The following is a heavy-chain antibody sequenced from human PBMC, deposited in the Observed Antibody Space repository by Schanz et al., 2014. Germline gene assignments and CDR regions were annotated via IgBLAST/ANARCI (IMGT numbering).Heavy chain of an antibody. D-gene: IGHD2-2*01. Sequence: QVQLVQSGAEVKKPGASVKVSCKASGYTFTSYDINWVRQATGQGLEWMGKINPSSGTTRIAQNFQGRLTVTRDTSTSTVNMELSSLRSEDTAVYYCARGGFFDSTSFGSWGQGTLVTVSS. CDR3: ARGGFFDSTSFGS. CDR1: GYTFTSYD. J-gene: IGHJ4*02. V-gene: IGHV1-46*03. CDR2: INPSSGTT.